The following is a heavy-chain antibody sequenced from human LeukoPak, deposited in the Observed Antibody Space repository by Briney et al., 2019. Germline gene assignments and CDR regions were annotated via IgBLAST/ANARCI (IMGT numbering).Heavy chain of an antibody. Sequence: GRSLRLSCAASGFTFDDYAMHWVRQAPGKGLEWVSGISWNSGSIGYADSVKGRFTISRDNAKNSLYLQMNSLRAEDTALYYCAKFDTPYDFWSGSLFDYWGQGTLVTVSS. D-gene: IGHD3-3*01. J-gene: IGHJ4*02. V-gene: IGHV3-9*01. CDR1: GFTFDDYA. CDR2: ISWNSGSI. CDR3: AKFDTPYDFWSGSLFDY.